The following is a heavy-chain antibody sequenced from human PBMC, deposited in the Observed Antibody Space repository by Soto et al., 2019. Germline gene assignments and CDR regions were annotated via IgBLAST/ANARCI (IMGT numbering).Heavy chain of an antibody. V-gene: IGHV3-49*03. CDR3: TIEDSAPF. Sequence: PGGSLRLSCTACRFSFGDYAMSWFRQAPGKGLEWVGFIRSKAYGGTTEYAASVKGRFTISRDDSKSIAYLRMNSLKTEDTAVYYCTIEDSAPFWGQGTLVTVSS. CDR2: IRSKAYGGTT. CDR1: RFSFGDYA. J-gene: IGHJ4*02. D-gene: IGHD2-15*01.